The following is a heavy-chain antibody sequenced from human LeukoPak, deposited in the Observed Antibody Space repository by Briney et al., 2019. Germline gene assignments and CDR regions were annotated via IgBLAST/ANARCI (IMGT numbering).Heavy chain of an antibody. CDR3: ARVPGGNTATTRIDY. D-gene: IGHD4-23*01. V-gene: IGHV1-18*01. Sequence: GASVKVSCKASGYTFTSYGISWVRQAPGQGLEWMGWISAYNGNTNYAQKLQGRVTMTTDTSTSTAYMELRSLRSDDTAVYYCARVPGGNTATTRIDYWGQGTLVTVSS. J-gene: IGHJ4*02. CDR1: GYTFTSYG. CDR2: ISAYNGNT.